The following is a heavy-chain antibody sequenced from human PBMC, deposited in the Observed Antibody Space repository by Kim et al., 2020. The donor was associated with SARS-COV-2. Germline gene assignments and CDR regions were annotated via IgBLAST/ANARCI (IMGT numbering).Heavy chain of an antibody. CDR3: SKRKSSGFYY. V-gene: IGHV4-34*01. Sequence: GTTTYNPALQSRVAFSTDTSKNQLSLTLKSVTAADTAIYYCSKRKSSGFYYWGQGTLVTVSS. CDR2: GTT. D-gene: IGHD3-22*01. J-gene: IGHJ4*02.